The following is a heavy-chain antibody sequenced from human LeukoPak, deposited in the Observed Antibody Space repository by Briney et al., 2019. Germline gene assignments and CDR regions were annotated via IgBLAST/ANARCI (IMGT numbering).Heavy chain of an antibody. V-gene: IGHV3-33*01. J-gene: IGHJ4*02. CDR1: RFTFSSYS. CDR2: IWYDGSKK. Sequence: TGGSLRLSCAASRFTFSSYSMLWVRPAPGKGREGGAVIWYDGSKKYYTDSVKGRVTTSRDNSKNTLYLRRNRLGAKDTAVCYCARGPYYDILTSPVYWGQGTLLTLSS. D-gene: IGHD3-9*01. CDR3: ARGPYYDILTSPVY.